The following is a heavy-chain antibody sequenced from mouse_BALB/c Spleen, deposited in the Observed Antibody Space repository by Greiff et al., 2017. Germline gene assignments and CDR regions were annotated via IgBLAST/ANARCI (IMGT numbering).Heavy chain of an antibody. CDR3: FTAAYGFDY. D-gene: IGHD1-2*01. CDR1: GYTFTSYY. V-gene: IGHV1S81*02. J-gene: IGHJ2*01. Sequence: VQLQESGADLVKPGASVKLSCTASGYTFTSYYMYWVKQRPGQGLEWIGEINPSNGGTNFNEKFKSKATLTVDKSSCTAYMQLSSLTSEDSAVYYCFTAAYGFDYWGQGTTVTVSA. CDR2: INPSNGGT.